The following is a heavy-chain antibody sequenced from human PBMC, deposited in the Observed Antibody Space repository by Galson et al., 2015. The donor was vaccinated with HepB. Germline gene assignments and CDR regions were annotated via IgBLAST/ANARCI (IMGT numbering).Heavy chain of an antibody. CDR3: AKDQHLGWNSGDYYMDV. V-gene: IGHV3-30*18. Sequence: SLRLSCAASGFTSSSYGMHWVRQAPGKGLEWVAVISYDGSNKYYADSVKGRFTISRDNSKNTLYLQMNSLRAEDTAVYYCAKDQHLGWNSGDYYMDVWGKGTTVTVSS. J-gene: IGHJ6*03. CDR2: ISYDGSNK. D-gene: IGHD1-7*01. CDR1: GFTSSSYG.